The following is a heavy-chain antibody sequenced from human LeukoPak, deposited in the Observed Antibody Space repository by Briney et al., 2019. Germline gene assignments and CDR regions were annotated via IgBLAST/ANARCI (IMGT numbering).Heavy chain of an antibody. J-gene: IGHJ5*02. D-gene: IGHD1-26*01. Sequence: SETLSLTCTVSGGSISSANYYWSWIRQPAGNGLEWIVRIYTSGSTDYNPSLKSRVSISVDTSKNQFSLKLSSVTAADTAVYYCARIEGSYGANWFDPWGQGTLVTVSS. CDR1: GGSISSANYY. V-gene: IGHV4-61*02. CDR2: IYTSGST. CDR3: ARIEGSYGANWFDP.